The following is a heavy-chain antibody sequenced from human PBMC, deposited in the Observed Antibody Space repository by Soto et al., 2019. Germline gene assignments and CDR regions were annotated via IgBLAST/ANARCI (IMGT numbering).Heavy chain of an antibody. V-gene: IGHV4-61*01. CDR1: GGSVSSGSYY. CDR2: IYYSGST. CDR3: ARVRSGDDLRPIRWFDP. J-gene: IGHJ5*02. Sequence: PSETLSLTCTVSGGSVSSGSYYWSWIRQPPGKGLEWIGYIYYSGSTNYNPSLKSRVTISVDTSKNQFSLKLSSVTAADTAVYYCARVRSGDDLRPIRWFDPWGQGTLVTVSS. D-gene: IGHD5-12*01.